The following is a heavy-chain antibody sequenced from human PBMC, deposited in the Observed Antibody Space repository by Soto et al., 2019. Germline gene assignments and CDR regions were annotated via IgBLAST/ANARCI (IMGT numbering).Heavy chain of an antibody. J-gene: IGHJ4*02. D-gene: IGHD1-26*01. Sequence: GGSLRLSCAASGFTSSKDWMSWVRQAPGKGLEWVGRIKSRAGGGSTDYAAPVKGRFTISRDDSKNTLYLQMNSLKTEDTAVYYCTLSEVGPTGELADYWGQGTLVTVSS. CDR2: IKSRAGGGST. V-gene: IGHV3-15*05. CDR1: GFTSSKDW. CDR3: TLSEVGPTGELADY.